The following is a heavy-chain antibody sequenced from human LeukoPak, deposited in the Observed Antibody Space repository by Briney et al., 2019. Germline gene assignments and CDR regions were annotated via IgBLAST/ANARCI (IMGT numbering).Heavy chain of an antibody. Sequence: PLRLSCAPPGIPFSSFGMHWLPHAPGKGLEEGAVIWYDGSNKYYAEPVKGRFTISRDNSKNTLYLQMTSLRAEDTAVYYCARRSRYGDYNYYYYGMDVWGQGTTVTVSS. D-gene: IGHD4-17*01. CDR2: IWYDGSNK. CDR1: GIPFSSFG. CDR3: ARRSRYGDYNYYYYGMDV. V-gene: IGHV3-33*01. J-gene: IGHJ6*02.